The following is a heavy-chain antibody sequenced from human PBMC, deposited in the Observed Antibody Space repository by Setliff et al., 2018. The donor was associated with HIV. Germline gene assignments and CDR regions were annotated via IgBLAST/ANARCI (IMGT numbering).Heavy chain of an antibody. J-gene: IGHJ4*02. CDR3: ARLKSYASSPSRDY. CDR2: IRSKANSYAT. V-gene: IGHV3-73*01. CDR1: GFTFSGAA. Sequence: GGSLRLSCAASGFTFSGAAMHWVRQASGKGLEWVGRIRSKANSYATAYAASVKGRFTLSRDDSKNTAYLQMNSLRTEDTALYYCARLKSYASSPSRDYWGQGTLVTVS. D-gene: IGHD2-2*01.